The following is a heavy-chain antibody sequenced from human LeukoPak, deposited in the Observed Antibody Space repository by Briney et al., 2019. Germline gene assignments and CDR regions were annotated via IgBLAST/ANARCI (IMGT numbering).Heavy chain of an antibody. J-gene: IGHJ4*02. CDR2: IDWDDDK. Sequence: VSGPTLVNPTQTLTLTCTFSGFSLSTSGMCVSWIRQPPGKALEWLARIDWDDDKYYSTSLKTRLTISKDTSKNQVVLTMTNMDPVETATYYCARIQAGQKYFDYWGQGTLVTVSS. CDR1: GFSLSTSGMC. CDR3: ARIQAGQKYFDY. D-gene: IGHD6-19*01. V-gene: IGHV2-70*11.